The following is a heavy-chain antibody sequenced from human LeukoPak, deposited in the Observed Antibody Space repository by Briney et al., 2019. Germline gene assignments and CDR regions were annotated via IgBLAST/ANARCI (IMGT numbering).Heavy chain of an antibody. Sequence: GGSLRLSCAASGFTFSDYYMSWIRQAPGKGLEWVSYISSSSSYTNYADSVKGRFTISRDNSKNTLYLQMNSLRAEDTAIYYCAKGVKGWPYYLDYWGQGTLVTVSS. V-gene: IGHV3-11*05. CDR1: GFTFSDYY. J-gene: IGHJ4*02. CDR2: ISSSSSYT. D-gene: IGHD6-19*01. CDR3: AKGVKGWPYYLDY.